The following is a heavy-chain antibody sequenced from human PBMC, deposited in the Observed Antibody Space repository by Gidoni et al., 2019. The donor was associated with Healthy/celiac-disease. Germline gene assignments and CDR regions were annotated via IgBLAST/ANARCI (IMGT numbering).Heavy chain of an antibody. CDR2: ISWNSGSI. D-gene: IGHD5-12*01. CDR1: GFPFADYA. CDR3: AKGGWGRWLQLGRDAFDI. V-gene: IGHV3-9*01. J-gene: IGHJ3*02. Sequence: EVQLVESGGGLVQPGRSLRLSCAASGFPFADYARHWVRQAPGKGLGGVSGISWNSGSIGYADSVKGRFTISRDNAKNSLYLQMNSLRAEDTALYYCAKGGWGRWLQLGRDAFDIWGQGTMVTVSS.